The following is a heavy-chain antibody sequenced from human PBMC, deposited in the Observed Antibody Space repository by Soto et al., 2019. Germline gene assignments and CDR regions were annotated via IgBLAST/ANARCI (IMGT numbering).Heavy chain of an antibody. Sequence: DVQLLESGGGLVQPGGSLTLSCAASRFTFSDFAMSWVRQAPGKGLEWVSSIGGLGSDTYYADPVKGRFTISRDNSKNTLYLQMDGLRDEDTALYYCAKDAVPYNGKWDWFDSWGQGTLVIV. CDR1: RFTFSDFA. CDR3: AKDAVPYNGKWDWFDS. V-gene: IGHV3-23*01. J-gene: IGHJ5*01. CDR2: IGGLGSDT. D-gene: IGHD1-20*01.